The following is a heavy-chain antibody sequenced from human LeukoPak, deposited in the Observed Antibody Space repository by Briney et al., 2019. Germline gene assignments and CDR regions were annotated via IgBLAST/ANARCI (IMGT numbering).Heavy chain of an antibody. J-gene: IGHJ4*02. D-gene: IGHD1-26*01. CDR1: GFTFSSYG. Sequence: TGGSLRLSCAASGFTFSSYGMHWVRQAPGKGLEWVAVIWYDGSNKYYADSVKGRFTISRDNSKNTLYLQMNSLRAEDTAVYYCARDGGSYSFDYWGQGTLVTVSS. CDR2: IWYDGSNK. CDR3: ARDGGSYSFDY. V-gene: IGHV3-33*01.